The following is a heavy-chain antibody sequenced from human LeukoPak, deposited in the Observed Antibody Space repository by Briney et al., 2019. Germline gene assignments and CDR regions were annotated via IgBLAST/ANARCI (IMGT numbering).Heavy chain of an antibody. CDR2: VYYSGST. J-gene: IGHJ4*02. D-gene: IGHD4-17*01. Sequence: SETLPLTCAVSCGSINNYYWTWIRQPPGKGMEWIGYVYYSGSTNYNPSLKSRATISVDTSKNQFSLKLSYVTAADTAVYYCARWREAPGDYYFDYWGQGTLVPVSS. CDR3: ARWREAPGDYYFDY. CDR1: CGSINNYY. V-gene: IGHV4-59*08.